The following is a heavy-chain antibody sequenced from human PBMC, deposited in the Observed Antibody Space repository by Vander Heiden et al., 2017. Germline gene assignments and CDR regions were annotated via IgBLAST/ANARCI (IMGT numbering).Heavy chain of an antibody. CDR1: GFTFSSYA. CDR2: ISGSDGST. D-gene: IGHD1-7*01. CDR3: ARDLYVGTTGDGFAF. V-gene: IGHV3-23*01. Sequence: EVQLFESGGVLVQPGGSLILSCAASGFTFSSYAMNWVRQAPGKELEWVSTISGSDGSTYYADSVKGRFTISRDNSKDTLNLDMNSLRAEDTGLYSCARDLYVGTTGDGFAFWGQGTVVTVSS. J-gene: IGHJ3*01.